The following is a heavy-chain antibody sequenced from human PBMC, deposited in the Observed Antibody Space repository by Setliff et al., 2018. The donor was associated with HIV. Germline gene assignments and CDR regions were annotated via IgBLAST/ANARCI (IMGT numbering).Heavy chain of an antibody. J-gene: IGHJ4*02. CDR1: GYSISSGYY. D-gene: IGHD3-22*01. V-gene: IGHV4-38-2*02. CDR2: IYHSGST. Sequence: SETLSLTCTVSGYSISSGYYWGWIRQPPGKGLEWIGSIYHSGSTYYNPSLKSRVTMSVDTSKNQFSLRLTSVTAADTAVYFCARLRITMIMMLNYFDYWGQGTLVTVSS. CDR3: ARLRITMIMMLNYFDY.